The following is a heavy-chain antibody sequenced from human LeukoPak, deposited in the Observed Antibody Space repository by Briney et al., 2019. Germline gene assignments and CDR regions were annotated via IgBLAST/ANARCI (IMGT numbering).Heavy chain of an antibody. D-gene: IGHD6-19*01. CDR2: ISKNSNYI. Sequence: GGSLRLSCAASGFTFSSFSMNWVRQAPGKGLEWVSSISKNSNYIYYADSVKGRFTISRDNAKNSLYLEMNSLRAEDTAVYFCARDRGSGWYGDLGYWGQGTLVTVSS. CDR1: GFTFSSFS. J-gene: IGHJ4*02. CDR3: ARDRGSGWYGDLGY. V-gene: IGHV3-21*01.